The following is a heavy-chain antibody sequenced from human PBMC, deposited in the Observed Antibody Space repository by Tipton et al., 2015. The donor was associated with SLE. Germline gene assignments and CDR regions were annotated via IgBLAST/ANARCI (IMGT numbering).Heavy chain of an antibody. CDR1: GFTFSSYS. J-gene: IGHJ3*02. V-gene: IGHV3-21*01. D-gene: IGHD5-18*01. Sequence: SLRLSCAASGFTFSSYSMNWVRQAPGKGLEWVSYISSSSSYIYYADSVKGRFTISRDNAKNSLYLQMNSLRAEDTAVYYCARGMDTQGGDAFDIWGQGTMVTVSS. CDR3: ARGMDTQGGDAFDI. CDR2: ISSSSSYI.